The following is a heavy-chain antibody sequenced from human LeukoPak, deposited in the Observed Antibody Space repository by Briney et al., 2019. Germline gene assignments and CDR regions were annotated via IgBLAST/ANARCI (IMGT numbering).Heavy chain of an antibody. V-gene: IGHV3-48*04. D-gene: IGHD4-23*01. CDR2: ISSSGSTI. Sequence: GGSLRLSCAASGFTFSSYAMHWVRQAPGKGLEWVSYISSSGSTIYYADSVKGRFTISRDNAKNSLYLQMNSLRAEDTAVYYCARERRVTRYWGQGTLVTVSS. J-gene: IGHJ4*02. CDR3: ARERRVTRY. CDR1: GFTFSSYA.